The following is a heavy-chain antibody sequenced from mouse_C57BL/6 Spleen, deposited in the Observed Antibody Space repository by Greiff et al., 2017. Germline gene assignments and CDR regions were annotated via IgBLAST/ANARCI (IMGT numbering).Heavy chain of an antibody. CDR1: GYTFTSYW. Sequence: QVQLQQPGAELVKPGASVKLSCKASGYTFTSYWMHWVKQRPGRGLEWIGRIDPNSGGTKYNEKFKSKATLTVDKPSSTAYMQLSSLTSEDSAVYYSARESYYGSSYGWYFDVWGTGTTVTVSS. V-gene: IGHV1-72*01. D-gene: IGHD1-1*01. CDR2: IDPNSGGT. CDR3: ARESYYGSSYGWYFDV. J-gene: IGHJ1*03.